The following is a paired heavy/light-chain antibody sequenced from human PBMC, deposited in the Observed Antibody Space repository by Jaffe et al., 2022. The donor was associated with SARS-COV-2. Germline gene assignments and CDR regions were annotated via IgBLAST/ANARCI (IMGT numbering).Heavy chain of an antibody. Sequence: QVQLAQSGAEVKKPGASVKVSCKASGYTFTSSTMHWVRQAPGQSLEWMGWINAGNGNLKYSQKFRGRVAITMDTSASTAYMELSSLKSEDTAVYYCVRENDWLLGLWGQGTLVTVSS. J-gene: IGHJ4*02. D-gene: IGHD3-9*01. CDR1: GYTFTSST. V-gene: IGHV1-3*01. CDR2: INAGNGNL. CDR3: VRENDWLLGL.
Light chain of an antibody. V-gene: IGLV2-11*01. CDR2: DVT. J-gene: IGLJ3*02. CDR1: SSDVGGYNY. Sequence: QSALTQPRSVSGSPGQSVTISCTGTSSDVGGYNYVSWYQQHPGKAPKLMIYDVTKRPSGVPDRFSGSKSGNTASLTISGLQAEDESDYYCCSYAGDYTWVFGGGTKLTVL. CDR3: CSYAGDYTWV.